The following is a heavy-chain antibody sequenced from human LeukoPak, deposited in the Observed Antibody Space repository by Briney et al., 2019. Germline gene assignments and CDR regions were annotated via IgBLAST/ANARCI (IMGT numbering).Heavy chain of an antibody. CDR2: IYTSGST. CDR3: ARLVLGYCTNGVCYRWFDP. CDR1: GGSISSGSYY. Sequence: SQTLSLTCTVSGGSISSGSYYWSWIRQPAGKGLEWIGRIYTSGSTNYNPSLKSRVTISVDTSKNQFSLKLSSVTAADTAVYYCARLVLGYCTNGVCYRWFDPWGQGTLVTVSP. D-gene: IGHD2-8*01. V-gene: IGHV4-61*02. J-gene: IGHJ5*02.